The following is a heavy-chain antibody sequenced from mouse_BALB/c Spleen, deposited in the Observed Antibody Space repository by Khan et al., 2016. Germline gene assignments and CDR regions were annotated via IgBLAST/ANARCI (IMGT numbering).Heavy chain of an antibody. Sequence: EVQLQESGPGLVKPSQSLSLTCTVTGYSITSDYAWNWIRQFPGNKLEWMGYISYSGSTSYNPSLKSRISITRDTSKNQFFLQLNSVTTEDTATYYCARWGLRPGYCFDDWGQGTTLTVSS. CDR1: GYSITSDYA. CDR3: ARWGLRPGYCFDD. D-gene: IGHD2-4*01. J-gene: IGHJ2*01. CDR2: ISYSGST. V-gene: IGHV3-2*02.